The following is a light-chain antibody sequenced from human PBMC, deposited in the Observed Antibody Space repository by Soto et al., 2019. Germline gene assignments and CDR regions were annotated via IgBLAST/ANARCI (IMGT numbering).Light chain of an antibody. J-gene: IGLJ2*01. CDR2: EVN. Sequence: QAVLTQPPSVSGSPGQSVTISCTGTSSDVGSYNRVSWYQQSPGTAPKLMIYEVNNRPSGVPDRFSGSKSGNTASLSISGLQAEDEAYYYCCLYTSSRTVVFGGGTKVTVL. CDR3: CLYTSSRTVV. CDR1: SSDVGSYNR. V-gene: IGLV2-18*01.